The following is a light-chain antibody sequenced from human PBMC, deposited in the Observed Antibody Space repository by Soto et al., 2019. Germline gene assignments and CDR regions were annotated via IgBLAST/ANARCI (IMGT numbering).Light chain of an antibody. CDR1: PSVSSSY. J-gene: IGKJ1*01. V-gene: IGKV3-20*01. CDR3: QQYGSSPWT. Sequence: EIVLTQSPGTLSLSPGERATLSCRASPSVSSSYLAWYQQKPGQAPRLLIYGASSRATGIPDRFSGSGSGTDFTLTISRLEPEEFAVYYCQQYGSSPWTFGQGTEVESK. CDR2: GAS.